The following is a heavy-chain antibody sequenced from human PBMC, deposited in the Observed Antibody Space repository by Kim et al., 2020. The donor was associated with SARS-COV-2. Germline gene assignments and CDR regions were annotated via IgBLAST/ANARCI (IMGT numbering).Heavy chain of an antibody. J-gene: IGHJ6*02. D-gene: IGHD2-2*01. CDR2: IYYSGST. CDR3: ASGVVPTDYYYYGMDV. Sequence: SETLSLTCTVSGGSISSYYWSWIRQPPGKGLEWIGYIYYSGSTNYNPSLKSRVTISVDTSKNQFSLKLSSVTAADTAVYYCASGVVPTDYYYYGMDVWGQGTTVTVSS. V-gene: IGHV4-59*13. CDR1: GGSISSYY.